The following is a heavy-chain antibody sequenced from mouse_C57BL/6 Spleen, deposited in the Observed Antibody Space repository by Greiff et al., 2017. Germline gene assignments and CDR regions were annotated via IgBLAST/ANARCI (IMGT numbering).Heavy chain of an antibody. J-gene: IGHJ2*01. CDR3: ARGVGYDYDEDY. V-gene: IGHV5-6*01. Sequence: EVKLVESGGDLVKPGGSLKLSCAASGFTFSSYGMSWVRQTPDKRLEWVATISSGGSYTYYPDSVKGRFTISRDNAKNTLYLQMSSLKSEDTAMYYCARGVGYDYDEDYWGQGTTLTVSS. CDR2: ISSGGSYT. D-gene: IGHD2-4*01. CDR1: GFTFSSYG.